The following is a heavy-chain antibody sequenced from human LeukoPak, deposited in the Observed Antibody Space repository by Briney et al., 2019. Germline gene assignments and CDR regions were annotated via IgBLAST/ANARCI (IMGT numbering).Heavy chain of an antibody. V-gene: IGHV4-4*08. Sequence: KTSETLSLTCSVSGGSVSSYYWSWIRQSPGKGLEWIGYIHNSGSTYYNPSLKSRVTISVDTSKNQFSLKLSSVTAADTAVYYCARRMVAATPGHYWGQGTLVTISS. J-gene: IGHJ4*02. D-gene: IGHD2-15*01. CDR1: GGSVSSYY. CDR3: ARRMVAATPGHY. CDR2: IHNSGST.